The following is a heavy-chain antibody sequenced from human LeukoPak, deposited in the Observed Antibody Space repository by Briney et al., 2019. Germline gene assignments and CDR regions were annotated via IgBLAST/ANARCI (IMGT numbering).Heavy chain of an antibody. D-gene: IGHD2-2*01. CDR2: INPAGTET. J-gene: IGHJ4*02. CDR3: ARFGYVSAVDL. CDR1: GFSFSAYW. Sequence: GGSLRLSCAASGFSFSAYWMTWVRQAPGTGLEWVANINPAGTETYYVDPVKGRFTISRDDAKNLLYLQMNSLRAEDTAVYYCARFGYVSAVDLWGQGTLVTVSS. V-gene: IGHV3-7*01.